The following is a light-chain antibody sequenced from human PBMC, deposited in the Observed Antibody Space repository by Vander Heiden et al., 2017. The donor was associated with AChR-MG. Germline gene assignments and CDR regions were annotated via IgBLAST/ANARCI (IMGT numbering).Light chain of an antibody. CDR1: QSITNSY. J-gene: IGKJ3*01. Sequence: EIVLTQSPGTLSLSPGERATLSCRASQSITNSYVAWYQQKAGQAPRLLMYGASSRATGIPDRFSGSGSGTDFTRTISRLEPEDFAVYYCQQYGRSPFTFGPGTKVDVK. V-gene: IGKV3-20*01. CDR2: GAS. CDR3: QQYGRSPFT.